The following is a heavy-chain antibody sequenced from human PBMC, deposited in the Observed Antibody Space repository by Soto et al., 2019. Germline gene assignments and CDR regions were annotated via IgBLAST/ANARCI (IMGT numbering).Heavy chain of an antibody. J-gene: IGHJ5*02. V-gene: IGHV5-51*01. CDR3: AGHIGEVGGIGFDP. D-gene: IGHD3-16*01. CDR1: GYKFTSHW. CDR2: IYPGDSDT. Sequence: EVQLVQSGAEVRKAGESLQISCKGSGYKFTSHWIAWVRQMPGKGLEWMGIIYPGDSDTRFSPSFRGQVNISVDKSTSTAYLQWNSLKASDTAMYYCAGHIGEVGGIGFDPWGQGTLVTVSS.